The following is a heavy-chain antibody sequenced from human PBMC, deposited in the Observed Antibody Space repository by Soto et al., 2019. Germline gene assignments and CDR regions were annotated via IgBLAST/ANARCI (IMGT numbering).Heavy chain of an antibody. J-gene: IGHJ6*02. CDR2: ISAYNGNT. Sequence: QVQLVQSGAEVKKPGASVKVSCKASGYTFTSYGISWVRQAPGQGLEWMGWISAYNGNTNFAQKPQGRVPKTTEKAPSTAYMELRSLRSDDTAVYYCARGPYSSGWYGILYYYCGMDVCGQGTTVTVSS. V-gene: IGHV1-18*01. CDR1: GYTFTSYG. D-gene: IGHD6-19*01. CDR3: ARGPYSSGWYGILYYYCGMDV.